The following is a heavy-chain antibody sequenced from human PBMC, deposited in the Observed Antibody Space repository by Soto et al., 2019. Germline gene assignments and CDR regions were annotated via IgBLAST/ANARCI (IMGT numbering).Heavy chain of an antibody. J-gene: IGHJ4*02. CDR3: AADPRGYSSSWFYY. Sequence: QMQLVQSGPEVKKPGTSVKVSCKASGFTFTNSAMQWVRQARGQRLEWIGWILVGSGNTNYAQKFQERVTITRDMSTSTAYMEVSSLRSEDTAVYYCAADPRGYSSSWFYYWGQGTLVTVSS. V-gene: IGHV1-58*02. CDR1: GFTFTNSA. CDR2: ILVGSGNT. D-gene: IGHD6-13*01.